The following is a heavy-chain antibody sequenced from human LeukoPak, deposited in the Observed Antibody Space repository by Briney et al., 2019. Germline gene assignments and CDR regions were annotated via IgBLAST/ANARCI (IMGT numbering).Heavy chain of an antibody. V-gene: IGHV1-69*05. CDR3: ASDAPRSYDFWSGYYYFDY. Sequence: SVKVSCKASGGTFSSYAISWVRQAPGQGLEWMGGIIPIFGTANYAQKFQGRVTITTDESTSAAYMELSSLRSEDTAVYYCASDAPRSYDFWSGYYYFDYWGQGTLVTVSS. CDR1: GGTFSSYA. CDR2: IIPIFGTA. J-gene: IGHJ4*02. D-gene: IGHD3-3*01.